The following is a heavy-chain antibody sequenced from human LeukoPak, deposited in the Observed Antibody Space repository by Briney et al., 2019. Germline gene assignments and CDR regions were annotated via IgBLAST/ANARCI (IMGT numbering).Heavy chain of an antibody. D-gene: IGHD6-6*01. J-gene: IGHJ4*02. Sequence: PSETLSLTCTVSGGSISSYYWSWIRQPPGKGLEWIGYIYYSGSTNYNPSLKSRVTISVDTSKNQFSLKLSSVTAADTAVYYCARLTHGSSSSADYWGQGTLVTVSS. V-gene: IGHV4-59*08. CDR3: ARLTHGSSSSADY. CDR1: GGSISSYY. CDR2: IYYSGST.